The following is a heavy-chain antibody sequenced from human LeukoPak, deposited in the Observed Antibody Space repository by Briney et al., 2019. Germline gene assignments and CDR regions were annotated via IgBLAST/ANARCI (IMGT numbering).Heavy chain of an antibody. J-gene: IGHJ4*02. CDR2: IIPIFGTA. Sequence: GASVKVSSKASGGTFSSYAISWGRQAPGHGLEWMGGIIPIFGTANYAQKFQGRVTITTDESTSTAYMELSSLRSEDTAVYYCARGAQLRYFDWLLFGWGQGTLVTVSS. CDR1: GGTFSSYA. V-gene: IGHV1-69*05. CDR3: ARGAQLRYFDWLLFG. D-gene: IGHD3-9*01.